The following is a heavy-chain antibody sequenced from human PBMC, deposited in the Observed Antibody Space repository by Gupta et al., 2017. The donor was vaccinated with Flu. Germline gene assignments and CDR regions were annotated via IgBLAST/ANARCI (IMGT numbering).Heavy chain of an antibody. CDR2: VSGGGRNR. J-gene: IGHJ3*02. CDR1: GFTFTNYA. D-gene: IGHD1-1*01. CDR3: AQGAHWAFQI. Sequence: EVQLLESGGGLAQPGGSLRLSCATSGFTFTNYAMRWVRQAPGKGLEWVSTVSGGGRNRDDADSVKGRFTISGDSSQKTVHLNINRXRVEDTGIXYVAQGAHWAFQIRGQGTLV. V-gene: IGHV3-23*01.